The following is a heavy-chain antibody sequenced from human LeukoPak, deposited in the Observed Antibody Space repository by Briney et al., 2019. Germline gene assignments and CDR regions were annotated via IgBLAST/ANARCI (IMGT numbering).Heavy chain of an antibody. CDR2: IKQDGSEE. D-gene: IGHD3-16*02. Sequence: GGSLRLSCAASGFTFSSYWMSWVRQAPGKGLEWVANIKQDGSEEYYVDSVKGRFTISRDNAKNSLYLQMNSLRAEDTAVYYCARDMITFGGVIVPFDYWGQGTLVTVSS. V-gene: IGHV3-7*01. J-gene: IGHJ4*02. CDR1: GFTFSSYW. CDR3: ARDMITFGGVIVPFDY.